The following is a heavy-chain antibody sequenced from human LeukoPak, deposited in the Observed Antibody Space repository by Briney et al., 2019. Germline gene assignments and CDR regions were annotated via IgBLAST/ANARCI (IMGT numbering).Heavy chain of an antibody. CDR3: VRHGLGSSWFGFDY. J-gene: IGHJ4*02. CDR2: IYPGDSDP. V-gene: IGHV5-51*01. D-gene: IGHD6-13*01. CDR1: GYSFTSNW. Sequence: GESLKISCKGSGYSFTSNWIGWVRQMPGKGLEWMGIIYPGDSDPRYSPSFQGQVTISADTSISTAYLQWSSLKASDSAMYYCVRHGLGSSWFGFDYWGQGTLVTVSS.